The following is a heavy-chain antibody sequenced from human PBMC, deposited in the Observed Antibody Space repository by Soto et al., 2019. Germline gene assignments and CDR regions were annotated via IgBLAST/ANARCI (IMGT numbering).Heavy chain of an antibody. Sequence: GGSLRLSCSASGFTFSGSAMHWVRQASGKGLEWVGRIRSKANSYATAYAASVKGRFTISRDDSKNTAYLQMNSLKPEDTAVYYCTRREVLDDGMEVWGQGTTVTVSS. CDR2: IRSKANSYAT. CDR1: GFTFSGSA. D-gene: IGHD1-1*01. CDR3: TRREVLDDGMEV. V-gene: IGHV3-73*01. J-gene: IGHJ6*02.